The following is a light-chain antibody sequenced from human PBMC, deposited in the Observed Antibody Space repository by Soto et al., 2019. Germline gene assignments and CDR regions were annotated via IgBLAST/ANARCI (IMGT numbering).Light chain of an antibody. CDR2: CSS. CDR1: QGISSY. Sequence: DVQLTQSPSSLSASVGDRVTITCRVSQGISSYLNWYRQKPVQVPKLLVYCSSNLQSGVPSRFSGRGSATDFTLTISSLQPEAVATYYCQRTYKAPGTFGQGTKVAIK. V-gene: IGKV1-27*01. CDR3: QRTYKAPGT. J-gene: IGKJ1*01.